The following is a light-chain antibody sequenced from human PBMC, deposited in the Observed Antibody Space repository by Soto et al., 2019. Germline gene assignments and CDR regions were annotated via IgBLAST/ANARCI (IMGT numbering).Light chain of an antibody. V-gene: IGLV2-23*02. CDR1: SRDVGSYNL. J-gene: IGLJ3*02. Sequence: QSALTQPASVSGSPGQSITISCTGTSRDVGSYNLVSWYQHHPGKAPKLMIYEVSKRPSGVSNRFSGSKSGNTASLTISGLQAEDEADYYCCSYAGSYTFWVFGGGTKLTVL. CDR2: EVS. CDR3: CSYAGSYTFWV.